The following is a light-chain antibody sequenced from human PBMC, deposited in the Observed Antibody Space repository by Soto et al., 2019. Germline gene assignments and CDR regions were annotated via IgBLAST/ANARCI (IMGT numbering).Light chain of an antibody. Sequence: DIQMTQSPSFLSASEGDRVTITCRASQTISSWLAWYQQKPGKAPKLLIYKASTLKSGVPSRFSGSGSGTEFTLTISSLQPDDFATYYCQQYNSYSPRTFGQGTKVDIK. V-gene: IGKV1-5*03. CDR2: KAS. CDR1: QTISSW. J-gene: IGKJ1*01. CDR3: QQYNSYSPRT.